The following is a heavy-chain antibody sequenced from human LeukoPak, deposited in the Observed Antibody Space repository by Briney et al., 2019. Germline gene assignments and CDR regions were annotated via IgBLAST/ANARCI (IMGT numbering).Heavy chain of an antibody. Sequence: PSETLSLTCTVSGGSISSYYWSWIRQPPGKGLEWIGYIYHSGSTNYNPSLKSRGTMSVDTSKNQFSLKLSSVTAADTAVYYCARDGYSAHDGLWGKGTLVTVSS. D-gene: IGHD5-12*01. CDR1: GGSISSYY. J-gene: IGHJ4*02. CDR3: ARDGYSAHDGL. V-gene: IGHV4-59*01. CDR2: IYHSGST.